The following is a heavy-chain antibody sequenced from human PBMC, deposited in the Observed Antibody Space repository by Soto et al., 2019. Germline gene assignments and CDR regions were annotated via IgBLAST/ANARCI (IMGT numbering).Heavy chain of an antibody. Sequence: ASVKVSGKASGYTFTSYGISWVRQAPGQGLEWMGWISAYNGNTNYAQKLQGRVTMTTDTSTSTAYMELRSLRSDDTAVYYCARVRYYDSSGYQPYYFDYWGQGTLVTVSS. CDR3: ARVRYYDSSGYQPYYFDY. J-gene: IGHJ4*02. D-gene: IGHD3-22*01. CDR2: ISAYNGNT. CDR1: GYTFTSYG. V-gene: IGHV1-18*01.